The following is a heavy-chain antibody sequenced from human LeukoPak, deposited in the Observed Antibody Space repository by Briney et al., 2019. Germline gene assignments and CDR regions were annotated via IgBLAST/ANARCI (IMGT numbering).Heavy chain of an antibody. CDR3: ARSPEYYDFWSGYYTPYYYYGMDV. J-gene: IGHJ6*02. CDR1: GFTFSSYW. D-gene: IGHD3-3*01. Sequence: GGSLRLSCAASGFTFSSYWMSWVRQAPGKGLEWVANIKQDGSEKYYVDSVKGRFTISRDNAKNSLYLQMSSLRAEDTAVYYCARSPEYYDFWSGYYTPYYYYGMDVWGQGTTVTVSS. CDR2: IKQDGSEK. V-gene: IGHV3-7*01.